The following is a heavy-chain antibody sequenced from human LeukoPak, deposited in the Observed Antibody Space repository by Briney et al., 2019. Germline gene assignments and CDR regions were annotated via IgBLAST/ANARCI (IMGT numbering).Heavy chain of an antibody. CDR3: ARLLSHGYGPNRYFDY. CDR1: GYKFTNYW. J-gene: IGHJ4*02. D-gene: IGHD5-18*01. V-gene: IGHV5-51*01. CDR2: IYPADSDT. Sequence: GESLKISCKGSGYKFTNYWIGWVRQMPGKGLEWMGIIYPADSDTRYNPSFQGQVTISADRSFSTAYLQWSSLKASDTAMYYCARLLSHGYGPNRYFDYWGQGTLVTDSS.